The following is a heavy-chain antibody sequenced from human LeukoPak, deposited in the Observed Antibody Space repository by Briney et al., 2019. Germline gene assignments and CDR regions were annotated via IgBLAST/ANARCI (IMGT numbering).Heavy chain of an antibody. Sequence: SETLSLTCAVYGVSFSGYYWSWIRQPPGKGLEWIGEINHSGSTNYNPSHKSRVTISVDTSKNQFSLKLSSVTAADTAVYYCARPLHLGADAFDIWGQGTMVTVSS. CDR1: GVSFSGYY. D-gene: IGHD1-26*01. CDR2: INHSGST. V-gene: IGHV4-34*01. CDR3: ARPLHLGADAFDI. J-gene: IGHJ3*02.